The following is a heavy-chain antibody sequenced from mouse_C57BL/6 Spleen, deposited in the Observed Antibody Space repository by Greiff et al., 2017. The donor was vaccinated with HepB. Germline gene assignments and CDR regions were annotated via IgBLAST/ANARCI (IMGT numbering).Heavy chain of an antibody. Sequence: QVHVKQSGAELVKPGASVKISCKASGYAFSSYWMNWVKQRPGKGLEWIGQIYPGDGDTNYNGKFKGKATLTADKSSSTAYMQLSSLTSEDSAVYFCASRKTAQATAYWGQGTLVTVSA. V-gene: IGHV1-80*01. D-gene: IGHD3-2*02. CDR3: ASRKTAQATAY. CDR1: GYAFSSYW. CDR2: IYPGDGDT. J-gene: IGHJ3*01.